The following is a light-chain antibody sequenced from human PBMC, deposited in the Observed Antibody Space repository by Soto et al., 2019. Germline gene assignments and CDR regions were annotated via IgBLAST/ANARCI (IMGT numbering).Light chain of an antibody. J-gene: IGKJ1*01. CDR3: QKYNSAPRT. Sequence: DIQMTQSPSSRSASVGDRVTITCQASQGINNYLAWYQQRPGKVPKLLIFTASTLQSGVPSRFSGSGSGTDFTLTLSSLQPEDVATYYCQKYNSAPRTFGQGTKVEIK. V-gene: IGKV1-27*01. CDR1: QGINNY. CDR2: TAS.